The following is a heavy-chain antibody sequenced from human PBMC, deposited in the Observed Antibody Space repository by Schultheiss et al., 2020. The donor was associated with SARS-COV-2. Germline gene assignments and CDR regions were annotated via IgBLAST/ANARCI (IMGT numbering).Heavy chain of an antibody. J-gene: IGHJ4*02. V-gene: IGHV4-59*12. D-gene: IGHD2-21*01. CDR3: ARDRGDSRPYYFDY. CDR1: GGSISRYY. CDR2: IYHSGTT. Sequence: SETLSLTCTVSGGSISRYYWSWIRQPPGRGLEWIGHIYHSGTTNYSPSLKSRVTISVDRSKNQFSLKLSSVTAADTAVYYCARDRGDSRPYYFDYWGQGTLVTVSS.